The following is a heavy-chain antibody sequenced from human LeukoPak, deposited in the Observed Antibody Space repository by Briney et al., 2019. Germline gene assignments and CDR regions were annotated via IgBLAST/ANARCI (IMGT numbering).Heavy chain of an antibody. CDR3: ARGTGVVVGASENWFDP. J-gene: IGHJ5*02. V-gene: IGHV4-59*12. CDR2: IYYSGST. D-gene: IGHD2-15*01. Sequence: SETLSLTCTVSGGSISSYYWSWIRQPPGKGLEWIGYIYYSGSTNYNPSLKSRVTISVGTSKNQFSLKLSSVTAADTAVYYCARGTGVVVGASENWFDPWGQGTLVTVSS. CDR1: GGSISSYY.